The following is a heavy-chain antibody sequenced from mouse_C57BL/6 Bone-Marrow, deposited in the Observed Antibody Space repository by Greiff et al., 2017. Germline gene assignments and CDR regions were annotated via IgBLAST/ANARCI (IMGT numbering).Heavy chain of an antibody. CDR1: GYTFTSYW. V-gene: IGHV1-50*01. CDR3: ARGVLVDYFDY. D-gene: IGHD2-14*01. J-gene: IGHJ2*01. CDR2: IDPSDSYT. Sequence: QVQLQQPGAELVKPGASVKLSCKASGYTFTSYWMQWVKQRPGQGLEWIGEIDPSDSYTNYNQKFKGKATLTVDTSSSTAYMQLSSLTSEDSAVYYCARGVLVDYFDYWGQGTTLTVSS.